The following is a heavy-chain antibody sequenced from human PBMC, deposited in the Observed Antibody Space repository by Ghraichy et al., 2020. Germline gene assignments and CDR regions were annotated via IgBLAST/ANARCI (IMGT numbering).Heavy chain of an antibody. J-gene: IGHJ4*02. D-gene: IGHD3-3*01. V-gene: IGHV4-4*02. Sequence: SETLSLTCAVSGGSISSSNWWSWVRQPPGKGLEWIGEIYHSGSTNYNPSLKSRVTISVDKSKNQFSLKLSSVTAADTAVYYCARVFWSGPLYYFDYWGQGTLVTVSS. CDR1: GGSISSSNW. CDR2: IYHSGST. CDR3: ARVFWSGPLYYFDY.